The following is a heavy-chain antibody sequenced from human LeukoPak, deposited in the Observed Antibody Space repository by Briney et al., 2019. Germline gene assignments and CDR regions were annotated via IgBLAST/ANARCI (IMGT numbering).Heavy chain of an antibody. D-gene: IGHD3-16*02. CDR1: GYTFTGYY. J-gene: IGHJ4*02. CDR3: ARNQYDYVWGSYRFDY. V-gene: IGHV1-2*02. CDR2: INPNSGGT. Sequence: GASVKVSCKASGYTFTGYYMHWVRQAPGQGLEWMGWINPNSGGTNYAQKFQGRVTMTRDTSISTAYMELSRLRSDDTAVYYCARNQYDYVWGSYRFDYWGQGTLVTVSS.